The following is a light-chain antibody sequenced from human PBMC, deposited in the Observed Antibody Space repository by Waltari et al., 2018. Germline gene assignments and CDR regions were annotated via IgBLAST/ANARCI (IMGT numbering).Light chain of an antibody. CDR1: SSNIGRNT. CDR2: SNN. J-gene: IGLJ1*01. Sequence: QSVVTQPPSASGTPGQRVTISCSGSSSNIGRNTVNWYQQLQGTAPKLLIKSNNQRPSGVPDRFSGSKSGTSASLAISGLQSEDEADYYCAAWDDSLNGYVFGIGTKVTVL. CDR3: AAWDDSLNGYV. V-gene: IGLV1-44*01.